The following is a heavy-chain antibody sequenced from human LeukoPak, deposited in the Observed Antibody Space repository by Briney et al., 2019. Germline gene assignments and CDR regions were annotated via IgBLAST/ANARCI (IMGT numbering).Heavy chain of an antibody. CDR3: ARKGAPYGGKVTYFDY. CDR2: IYYSGST. J-gene: IGHJ4*02. CDR1: GGSISSSSYY. Sequence: SETLSLTCTVSGGSISSSSYYWGWIRQPPGKGLEWIGSIYYSGSTYYNPSLKSRVTISVDTSKNQFSLKLSSVTAADTAVYYCARKGAPYGGKVTYFDYWGQGTLVTVSS. D-gene: IGHD4-23*01. V-gene: IGHV4-39*07.